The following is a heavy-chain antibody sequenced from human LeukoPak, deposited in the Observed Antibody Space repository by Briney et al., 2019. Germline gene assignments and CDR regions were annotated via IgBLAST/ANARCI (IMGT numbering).Heavy chain of an antibody. D-gene: IGHD5-24*01. J-gene: IGHJ4*02. V-gene: IGHV3-15*01. CDR1: GLTFSNTW. CDR3: STDRLMGY. CDR2: IQSKTDGETT. Sequence: GGSLRLSCAVSGLTFSNTWMGWVRQASGKGLEWVGRIQSKTDGETTDYATLVKGRFAISRDDSKNTVYLQMNSLKTEDTAVYYCSTDRLMGYWGQGTLVTVSS.